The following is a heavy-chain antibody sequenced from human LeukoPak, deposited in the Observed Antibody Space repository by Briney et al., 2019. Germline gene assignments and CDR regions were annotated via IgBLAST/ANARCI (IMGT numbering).Heavy chain of an antibody. CDR2: ISSDGSNV. J-gene: IGHJ3*01. V-gene: IGHV3-74*01. CDR1: GFTFSSFW. Sequence: PGGSLRLSCAASGFTFSSFWMHWVRQAPGKGLVWVSRISSDGSNVDHADFVKGRFTISRDNAENTVYLQMNSLRAEDTGLYFCARAHNAPGSVWGQGTMVTVSS. D-gene: IGHD1-1*01. CDR3: ARAHNAPGSV.